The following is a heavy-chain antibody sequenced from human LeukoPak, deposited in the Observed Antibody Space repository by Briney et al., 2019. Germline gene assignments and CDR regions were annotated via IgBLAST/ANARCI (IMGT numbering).Heavy chain of an antibody. Sequence: PGGSLRLSRAASGFTFSTYGMSWVRQAPGKGLEWVSAISGSGGSTYYADSVKGRFTISRDNSKNTLYLQMNSLRAEDTAVYYCAKDDPYDFWSGPTPDWGQGTLVTVSS. V-gene: IGHV3-23*01. CDR3: AKDDPYDFWSGPTPD. J-gene: IGHJ4*02. CDR2: ISGSGGST. CDR1: GFTFSTYG. D-gene: IGHD3-3*01.